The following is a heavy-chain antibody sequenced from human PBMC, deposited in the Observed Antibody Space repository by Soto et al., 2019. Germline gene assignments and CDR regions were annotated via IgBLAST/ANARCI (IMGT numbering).Heavy chain of an antibody. D-gene: IGHD2-2*01. V-gene: IGHV3-23*01. Sequence: GGSLRLSCAASGFSFNHYTMSWVRQVPGKGLEWVSGINGGDGPTYYADSVKGRFTISRDNSGNTLFLEMYSLRAEDTAVYYCARYIPGVRYYGMDVWGQGTTVTVSS. CDR1: GFSFNHYT. J-gene: IGHJ6*02. CDR3: ARYIPGVRYYGMDV. CDR2: INGGDGPT.